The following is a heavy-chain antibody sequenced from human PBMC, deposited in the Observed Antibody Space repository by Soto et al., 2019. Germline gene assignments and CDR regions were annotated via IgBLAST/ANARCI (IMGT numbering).Heavy chain of an antibody. Sequence: PSETLSLTCTVSGGSISSYYWSWIRQPPGKGLEWIGYIYYRGSTNYNPSLKRLVTISVDTSKNQFSLKRSSVTAADTAVYYCARTLYSYGPRFDDWGQGTLVTVSS. CDR3: ARTLYSYGPRFDD. V-gene: IGHV4-59*01. CDR2: IYYRGST. J-gene: IGHJ4*02. CDR1: GGSISSYY. D-gene: IGHD5-18*01.